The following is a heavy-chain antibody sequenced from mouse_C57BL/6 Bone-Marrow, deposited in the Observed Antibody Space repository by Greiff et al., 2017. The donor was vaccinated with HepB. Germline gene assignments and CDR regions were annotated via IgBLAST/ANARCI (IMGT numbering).Heavy chain of an antibody. V-gene: IGHV5-17*01. Sequence: EVKVVESGGGLVKPGGSLKLSCAASGFTFSDYGMHWVRQAPEKGLEWVAYISSGSSTIDYADTVKGRFTISRDNAKNTLFLQMTSLRSEDTAMYYCARDDYDGSGFDYWGQGTTLTVSS. J-gene: IGHJ2*01. CDR3: ARDDYDGSGFDY. D-gene: IGHD2-4*01. CDR1: GFTFSDYG. CDR2: ISSGSSTI.